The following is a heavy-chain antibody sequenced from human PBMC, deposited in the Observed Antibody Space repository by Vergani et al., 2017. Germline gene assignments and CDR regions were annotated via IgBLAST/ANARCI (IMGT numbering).Heavy chain of an antibody. J-gene: IGHJ4*02. CDR2: IYTSGST. CDR1: GGSISSGSYY. V-gene: IGHV4-61*02. CDR3: ARSGYYGVDY. Sequence: QVQLQQWGAGLLKPSETLSLTCAVYGGSISSGSYYWSWIRQPAGKGLEWIGRIYTSGSTNYNPSLKSRVTISVDTSKNQFSLKLSSVTAADTAVYYCARSGYYGVDYWGQGTLVTVSS. D-gene: IGHD3-3*01.